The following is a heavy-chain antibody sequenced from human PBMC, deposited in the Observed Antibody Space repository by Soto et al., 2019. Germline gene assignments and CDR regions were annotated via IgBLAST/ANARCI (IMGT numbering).Heavy chain of an antibody. D-gene: IGHD3-3*01. CDR1: GFTFSSYA. CDR2: ISGSGGST. V-gene: IGHV3-23*01. Sequence: GGSLRLSCAASGFTFSSYAMSWVRQAPGKGLEWVSAISGSGGSTYYADSVKGRFTISRDNSKNTLYLQMNSLRAEDTAVYYCAKGDRITIFGVVISGNYYYGMDVWGQGTMVTVSS. J-gene: IGHJ6*02. CDR3: AKGDRITIFGVVISGNYYYGMDV.